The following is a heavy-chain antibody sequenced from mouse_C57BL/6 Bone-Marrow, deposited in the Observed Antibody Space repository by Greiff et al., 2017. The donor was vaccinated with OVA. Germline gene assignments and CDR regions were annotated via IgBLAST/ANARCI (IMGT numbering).Heavy chain of an antibody. V-gene: IGHV1-81*01. J-gene: IGHJ2*01. CDR3: GKEKLYGGYYFDY. Sequence: QVQLQQSGAELARPGASVKLSCKASGYTFTSYGISWVKQRTGQGLEWIGEIYPRSGNPYYNEKFKGKATLTADNSSSTAYMELRSLTSEDSAVYFGGKEKLYGGYYFDYWGQGTTLTVSS. CDR1: GYTFTSYG. D-gene: IGHD1-1*02. CDR2: IYPRSGNP.